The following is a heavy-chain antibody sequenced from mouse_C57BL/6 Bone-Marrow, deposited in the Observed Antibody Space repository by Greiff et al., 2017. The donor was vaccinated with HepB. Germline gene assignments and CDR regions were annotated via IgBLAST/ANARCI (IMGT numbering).Heavy chain of an antibody. J-gene: IGHJ4*01. Sequence: QVQLQQPGAELVKPGASVKMSCKASGYTFTSYWITWVKQRPGQGLEWIGDIYPGSGSTNYNEKFKSKATLTVDTSSSTAYMQLSSLTSEDSAVYYCATSLLLRSYGAMDYWGQGTSVTVSS. CDR1: GYTFTSYW. D-gene: IGHD1-1*01. V-gene: IGHV1-55*01. CDR3: ATSLLLRSYGAMDY. CDR2: IYPGSGST.